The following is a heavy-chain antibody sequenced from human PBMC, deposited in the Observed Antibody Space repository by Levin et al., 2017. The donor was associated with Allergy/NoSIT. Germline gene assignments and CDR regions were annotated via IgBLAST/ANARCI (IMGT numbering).Heavy chain of an antibody. J-gene: IGHJ4*02. CDR3: ARRSLRFLEWFIDY. CDR2: IYPGDSDT. CDR1: GYSFTSYW. Sequence: KVSCKGSGYSFTSYWIGWVRQMPGKGLEWMGIIYPGDSDTRYSPSFQGQVTISADKSISTAYLQWSSLKASDTAMYYCARRSLRFLEWFIDYWGQGTLVTVSS. D-gene: IGHD3-3*01. V-gene: IGHV5-51*01.